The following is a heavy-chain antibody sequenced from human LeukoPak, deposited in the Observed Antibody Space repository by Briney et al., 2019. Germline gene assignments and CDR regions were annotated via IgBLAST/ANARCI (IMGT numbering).Heavy chain of an antibody. CDR3: ARRNAGTTWSFDS. Sequence: PGGSLRLSCEGSRFTFSNYWMSWVRQAPGKGLEWVANIKDDGSQKNYIDSVGGRFTISRDNAKASVFLQMNSLSFDDTAVYYCARRNAGTTWSFDSWGQGTLVTVSS. J-gene: IGHJ4*02. CDR1: RFTFSNYW. CDR2: IKDDGSQK. V-gene: IGHV3-7*01. D-gene: IGHD1-1*01.